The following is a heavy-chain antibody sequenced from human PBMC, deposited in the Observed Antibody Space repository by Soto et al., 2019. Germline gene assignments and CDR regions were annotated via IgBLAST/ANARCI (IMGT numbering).Heavy chain of an antibody. CDR2: IIPIFGTA. D-gene: IGHD2-2*01. V-gene: IGHV1-69*13. Sequence: AVKVSCKASGGTFSSYAISWVRQAPGQGLEWMGGIIPIFGTANYAQKFQGRVTITADESTSTAYMELSSLRSDDTAVYYCARVVPGAEAWFGPWGQGTLVTVSS. CDR3: ARVVPGAEAWFGP. CDR1: GGTFSSYA. J-gene: IGHJ5*02.